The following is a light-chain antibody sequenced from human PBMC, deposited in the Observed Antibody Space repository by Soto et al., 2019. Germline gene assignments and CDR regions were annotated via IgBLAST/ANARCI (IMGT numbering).Light chain of an antibody. CDR1: SSDIGAYQY. CDR2: DVT. J-gene: IGLJ1*01. V-gene: IGLV2-14*03. CDR3: SSYTSSGTYV. Sequence: QSALTQPASVSGSPGQSITISCTGSSSDIGAYQYVCWYQQHPGKVPKLLIYDVTDRPSGVSDRFSGSKSGNTASLTIYGLQAEDEADYYCSSYTSSGTYVFGTGTKLTVL.